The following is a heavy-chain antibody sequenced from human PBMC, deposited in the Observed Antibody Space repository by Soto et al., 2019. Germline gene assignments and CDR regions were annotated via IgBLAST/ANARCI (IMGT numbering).Heavy chain of an antibody. Sequence: SETLSLTCTVSGGSISSGGYYWSWIRQHPGRGLELIGYIYYSGSTYYNPSLKSRVTISVDTSKNQFSLKLSSVTAADTAVYYCARELVYYYGSGLTRKYNWFDPWGQGTLVTVSS. CDR2: IYYSGST. D-gene: IGHD3-10*01. CDR3: ARELVYYYGSGLTRKYNWFDP. CDR1: GGSISSGGYY. V-gene: IGHV4-31*03. J-gene: IGHJ5*02.